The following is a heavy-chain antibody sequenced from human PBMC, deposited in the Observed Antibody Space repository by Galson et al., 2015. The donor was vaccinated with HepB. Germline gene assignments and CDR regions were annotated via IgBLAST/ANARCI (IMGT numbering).Heavy chain of an antibody. Sequence: SLRLSCAASGFTVSSNYMSWVRQAPGKGLEWVSVIYRGGSTYYADAVKSRFTISRDNSKNSLYLQMNSLRAEDTAVYYCASAVHGATTGSTFDCWGQGTLVTVSS. CDR2: IYRGGST. J-gene: IGHJ4*02. CDR1: GFTVSSNY. CDR3: ASAVHGATTGSTFDC. V-gene: IGHV3-66*02. D-gene: IGHD1-26*01.